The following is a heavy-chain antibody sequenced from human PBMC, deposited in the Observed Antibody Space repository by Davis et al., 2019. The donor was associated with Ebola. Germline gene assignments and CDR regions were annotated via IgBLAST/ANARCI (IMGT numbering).Heavy chain of an antibody. CDR1: GGSISSYY. Sequence: MPSETLSLTCTVSGGSISSYYWSWIRQPPGKGLEWIGYIYYSGSTNYNPSLKSRVTISVDTSKNQFSLKMKSVTAADTAVYYCARGRQQWAYFDYWGQGALVTVSS. J-gene: IGHJ4*02. V-gene: IGHV4-59*12. D-gene: IGHD5-18*01. CDR3: ARGRQQWAYFDY. CDR2: IYYSGST.